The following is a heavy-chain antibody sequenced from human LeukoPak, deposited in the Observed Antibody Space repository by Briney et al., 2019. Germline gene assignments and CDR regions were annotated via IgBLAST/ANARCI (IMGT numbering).Heavy chain of an antibody. CDR1: GGSISSSSYY. V-gene: IGHV4-39*07. J-gene: IGHJ4*02. Sequence: SETLSLTCTVSGGSISSSSYYWGWIRQPPEKGLEWIGNIHYSGSTYYNPSLKSRVTISVDTSSNQFSLILTSVTAADTAVYYCGRLFNYYDTTGPVFDYWGQGTLVTVSS. CDR3: GRLFNYYDTTGPVFDY. D-gene: IGHD3-22*01. CDR2: IHYSGST.